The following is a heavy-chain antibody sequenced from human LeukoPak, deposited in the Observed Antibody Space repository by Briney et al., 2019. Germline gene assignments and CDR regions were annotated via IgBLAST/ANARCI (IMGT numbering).Heavy chain of an antibody. CDR3: ARYEAVAGVFDY. V-gene: IGHV4-61*02. J-gene: IGHJ4*02. CDR1: SDSINSGNYY. D-gene: IGHD6-19*01. Sequence: SETLSVTCTVSSDSINSGNYYWNWIRQPAGKGLEWIGRIYSSGSTNYNPSLKSRVTISVDTSKNQFSLKLSSVTAADTAVYYCARYEAVAGVFDYWGQGTLVTVSS. CDR2: IYSSGST.